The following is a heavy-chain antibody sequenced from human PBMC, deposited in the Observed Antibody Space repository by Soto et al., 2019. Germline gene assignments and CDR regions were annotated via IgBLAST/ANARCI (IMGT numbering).Heavy chain of an antibody. CDR1: GYTFTSYA. Sequence: QVPLVQSGAEVTKPGASVTVSCKAPGYTFTSYAISWVRQAPGQGLEWMGWISTYTGDSNYAQKLQGRVTMTTDTSTSTAYMELRSLRYDDTAVYYCARSPYGSGHGIDVWGQGTTVTVSS. V-gene: IGHV1-18*01. CDR2: ISTYTGDS. CDR3: ARSPYGSGHGIDV. J-gene: IGHJ6*02. D-gene: IGHD3-10*01.